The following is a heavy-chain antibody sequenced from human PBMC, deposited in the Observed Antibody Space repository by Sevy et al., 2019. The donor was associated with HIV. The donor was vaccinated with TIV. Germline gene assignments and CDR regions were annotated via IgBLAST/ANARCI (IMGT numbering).Heavy chain of an antibody. J-gene: IGHJ6*02. CDR2: ISGSDDSGGDDTI. CDR3: ARDHVKDGKGGDYYYHAMDV. CDR1: GFTLSDYY. D-gene: IGHD3-16*01. V-gene: IGHV3-11*01. Sequence: GGSLRLSCTASGFTLSDYYMSWIRQAPGKGLQWISYISGSDDSGGDDTIYYADSVKGRFTISRDNAKNSLYLQLSSLSADDAAVYYYARDHVKDGKGGDYYYHAMDVWGRGTTVTVSS.